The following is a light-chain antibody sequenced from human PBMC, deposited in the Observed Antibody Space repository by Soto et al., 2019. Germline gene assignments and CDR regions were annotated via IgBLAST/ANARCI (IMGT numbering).Light chain of an antibody. CDR3: GTWDSSLSVGV. V-gene: IGLV1-47*01. CDR2: RNN. Sequence: QSVLPQPPSASGTPGQRVTISCSGSSSNIGSNYVYWYQQLPGTAPKLLIYRNNQRPSGVPDRFSGSKSGTSATLGISGLQTGDEADYYCGTWDSSLSVGVLGGGTKVTVL. CDR1: SSNIGSNY. J-gene: IGLJ2*01.